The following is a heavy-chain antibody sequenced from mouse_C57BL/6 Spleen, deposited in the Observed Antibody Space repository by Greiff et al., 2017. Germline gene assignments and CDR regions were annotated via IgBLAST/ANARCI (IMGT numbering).Heavy chain of an antibody. V-gene: IGHV2-5*01. D-gene: IGHD1-1*01. J-gene: IGHJ4*01. CDR1: GFSLTSYG. CDR2: IWRGGST. CDR3: AKGVYYGSSSYAMDY. Sequence: VKLMESGPGLVQPSQSLSITCTASGFSLTSYGVHWVRQSPGKGLEWLGVIWRGGSTDYNAAFMSRLSITKDNSKSQVFFKMNSLQADDTAIYYCAKGVYYGSSSYAMDYWGQGTSVTVSS.